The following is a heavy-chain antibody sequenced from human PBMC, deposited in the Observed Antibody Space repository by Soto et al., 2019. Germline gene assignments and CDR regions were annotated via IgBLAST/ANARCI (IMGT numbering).Heavy chain of an antibody. CDR2: ISGSGGST. CDR1: GFTFSSYA. V-gene: IGHV3-23*01. CDR3: VRGDGLNYYMDV. Sequence: GGSLRLSCAASGFTFSSYAMSWVRQAPGKGLEWVSAISGSGGSTYYADSVKGRFTISRDNSKNTLYLQMNSLRVEDTAVYYCVRGDGLNYYMDVWGKGTPVTVSS. J-gene: IGHJ6*03.